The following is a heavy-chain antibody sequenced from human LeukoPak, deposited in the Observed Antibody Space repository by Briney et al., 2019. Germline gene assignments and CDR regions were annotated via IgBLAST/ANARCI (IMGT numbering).Heavy chain of an antibody. D-gene: IGHD3-10*01. J-gene: IGHJ5*02. CDR1: GGSISSYY. CDR2: IYYSGST. V-gene: IGHV4-59*01. CDR3: ARTTMVRGVIIALEYNWFDP. Sequence: PPETLSLTCTVSGGSISSYYWSWIRQPPGKGLEWIGYIYYSGSTNYNPSLKSRVTISVDTSKNQFSLKLSSVTAADTAVYYCARTTMVRGVIIALEYNWFDPWGQGTLVTVSS.